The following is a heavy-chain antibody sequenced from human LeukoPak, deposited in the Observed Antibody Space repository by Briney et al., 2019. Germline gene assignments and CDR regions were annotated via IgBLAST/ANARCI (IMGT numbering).Heavy chain of an antibody. Sequence: GASVKVSCKASGGTFSSYSISWVRQAPGQGLEWMGGIIPIFGTANYAQKFQGRVTITADKSTSTAYMELSSLRSEDTAVYYCAKDWGSYSSWEHYNWFDPWGQGTLVTVYS. D-gene: IGHD6-13*01. V-gene: IGHV1-69*06. J-gene: IGHJ5*02. CDR3: AKDWGSYSSWEHYNWFDP. CDR2: IIPIFGTA. CDR1: GGTFSSYS.